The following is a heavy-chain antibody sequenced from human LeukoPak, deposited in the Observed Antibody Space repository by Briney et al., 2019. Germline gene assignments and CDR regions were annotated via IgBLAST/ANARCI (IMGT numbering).Heavy chain of an antibody. CDR2: ISYDGGNK. CDR3: ARGARGSGWRVFDY. J-gene: IGHJ4*02. V-gene: IGHV3-30*04. Sequence: GGSLRLSCAASGFTFSSYAMHWVRQAPGKGLEWVALISYDGGNKYSADSVKGRLTISRDNSKNTLYLQMNSLRAEDTSVYYCARGARGSGWRVFDYWGQGTLVTVSS. CDR1: GFTFSSYA. D-gene: IGHD6-19*01.